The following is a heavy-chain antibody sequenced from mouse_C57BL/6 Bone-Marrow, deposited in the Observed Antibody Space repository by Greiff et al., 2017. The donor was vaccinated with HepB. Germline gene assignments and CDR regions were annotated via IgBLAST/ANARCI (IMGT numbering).Heavy chain of an antibody. J-gene: IGHJ1*03. V-gene: IGHV1-4*01. CDR2: INPSSGYT. D-gene: IGHD1-1*01. Sequence: QVQLKESGAELARPGASVKMSCKASGYTFTSYTMHWVKQRPGHGLEWIGYINPSSGYTKYNQKFKDKATLTADKSSSTAYMQLSSLTSEDSAVYYCARGYGSSYDWYFDVWGTGTTVTVSS. CDR3: ARGYGSSYDWYFDV. CDR1: GYTFTSYT.